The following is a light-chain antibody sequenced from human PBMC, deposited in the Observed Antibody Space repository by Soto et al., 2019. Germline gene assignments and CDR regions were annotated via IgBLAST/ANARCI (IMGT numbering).Light chain of an antibody. V-gene: IGKV3D-20*02. Sequence: EIVLTQSPGTLSLSPGERATLSCRASQSVSSSYLAWYQQKPGQAPRLLISGASSRATGIPDRFSGSGSGTDFTLTISSLEPEDFAVYYCQQRSNWPPTFGQGTKVDIK. J-gene: IGKJ1*01. CDR3: QQRSNWPPT. CDR1: QSVSSSY. CDR2: GAS.